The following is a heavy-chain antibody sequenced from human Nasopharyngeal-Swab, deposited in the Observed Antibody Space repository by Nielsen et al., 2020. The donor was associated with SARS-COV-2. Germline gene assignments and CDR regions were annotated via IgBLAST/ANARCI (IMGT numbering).Heavy chain of an antibody. CDR1: AGTFSSYA. J-gene: IGHJ6*03. CDR3: ARSIAARVYYYYYMDV. V-gene: IGHV1-69*13. Sequence: SLKVSCKASAGTFSSYAISWVRQAPGQGLEWMGGIIHIFGTANYAQKFEGRVTITADESTSTAYMELSSLRSEDTAVYYCARSIAARVYYYYYMDVWGKGTTVTVSS. CDR2: IIHIFGTA. D-gene: IGHD6-6*01.